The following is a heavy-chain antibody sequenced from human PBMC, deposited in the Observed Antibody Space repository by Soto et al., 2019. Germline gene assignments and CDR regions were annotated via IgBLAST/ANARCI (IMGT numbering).Heavy chain of an antibody. CDR1: GFTFSSYA. CDR2: ISYDGSNK. CDR3: ARDLRDDILTGSDYYYYYGMDV. D-gene: IGHD3-9*01. V-gene: IGHV3-30-3*01. J-gene: IGHJ6*02. Sequence: PGGSLRLSCAASGFTFSSYAMHWVRQAPSKGLEWVAVISYDGSNKYYADSVKGRFTISRDNSKNTLYLQMNSLRAEDTAVYYCARDLRDDILTGSDYYYYYGMDVWGQETTVTVSS.